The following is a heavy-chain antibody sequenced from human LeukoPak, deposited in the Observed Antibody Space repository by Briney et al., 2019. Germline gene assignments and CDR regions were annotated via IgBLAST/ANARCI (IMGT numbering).Heavy chain of an antibody. Sequence: SETLSLTCTVSGGSISRYYWSWIRQPPGKGLEWIGYIYDRGSTNCNPSLKSRVTISVDTSKNQFSLKLSSVTAADTAVYYCARRRAEGGSNGHYNWFDPWGQGILVTVSS. J-gene: IGHJ5*02. CDR2: IYDRGST. CDR3: ARRRAEGGSNGHYNWFDP. V-gene: IGHV4-59*08. CDR1: GGSISRYY. D-gene: IGHD6-13*01.